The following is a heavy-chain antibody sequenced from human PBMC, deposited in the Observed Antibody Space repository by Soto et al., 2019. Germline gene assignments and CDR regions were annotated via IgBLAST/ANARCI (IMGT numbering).Heavy chain of an antibody. D-gene: IGHD6-13*01. CDR2: IIPIFGTA. J-gene: IGHJ5*02. Sequence: SVKVSCKASGGTFSSYAISWVRQAPGQGLEWMGGIIPIFGTANYAQKFQGRVTITADESTSTAYMELSSLRSGDTAVYYCASSIWNSYSSSPQDWFDPWGQGTLVTVSS. V-gene: IGHV1-69*13. CDR3: ASSIWNSYSSSPQDWFDP. CDR1: GGTFSSYA.